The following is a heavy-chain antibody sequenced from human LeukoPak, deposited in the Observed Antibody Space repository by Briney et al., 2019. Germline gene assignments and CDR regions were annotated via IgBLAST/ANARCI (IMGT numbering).Heavy chain of an antibody. V-gene: IGHV4-34*01. CDR2: INHSGST. D-gene: IGHD3-22*01. CDR3: ARVYYYDSSGYYRRHYYFDY. CDR1: GGSFSGYY. Sequence: PSETLSLTCAVYGGSFSGYYWSWIRQPPGKGLEWIGEINHSGSTNYNPSLKSRVTISVDTSKNQFSLKLSSVTAADTAVYYCARVYYYDSSGYYRRHYYFDYWGQGTLVTVSS. J-gene: IGHJ4*02.